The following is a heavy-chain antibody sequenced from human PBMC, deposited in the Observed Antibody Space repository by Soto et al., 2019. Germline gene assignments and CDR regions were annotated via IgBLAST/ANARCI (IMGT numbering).Heavy chain of an antibody. J-gene: IGHJ6*02. D-gene: IGHD3-10*01. Sequence: SSETLSLTCAVSGGSISSGGYSWSWIRQPPGKGLEWIGYIYHSGSTYYNPSLKSRVTISVDRSKNQFSLKLSSVTAADTAVYYCARVETMVRGADVWGQGTTVTVSS. CDR2: IYHSGST. CDR3: ARVETMVRGADV. CDR1: GGSISSGGYS. V-gene: IGHV4-30-2*01.